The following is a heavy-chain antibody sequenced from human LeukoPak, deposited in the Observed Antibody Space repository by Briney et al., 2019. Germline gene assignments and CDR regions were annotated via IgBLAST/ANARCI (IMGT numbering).Heavy chain of an antibody. CDR3: GGTYYYDSSGYGNAFDI. V-gene: IGHV5-51*01. CDR2: IYPGDSDT. D-gene: IGHD3-22*01. Sequence: GESLKISCKGSGYSFTSYWIGWVRQMPGKGLEWMGIIYPGDSDTRYSPSFQGQVTISADKSISTAYLQRSSLKASDTAMYYCGGTYYYDSSGYGNAFDIWGQGTMVTVSS. CDR1: GYSFTSYW. J-gene: IGHJ3*02.